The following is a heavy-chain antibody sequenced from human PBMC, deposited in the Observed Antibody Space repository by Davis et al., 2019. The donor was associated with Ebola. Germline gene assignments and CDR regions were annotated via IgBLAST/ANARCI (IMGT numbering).Heavy chain of an antibody. V-gene: IGHV3-7*01. Sequence: PWGSLTLSCAASGFTFSSYWMSWARQAPGQALAWVANIKQDGSEKYYVDSVKGRFTIPSDNANNSLYLQMNSLRAEDTAVYYCASRGTPGSPFGWFDPWGQGTLVTVSS. J-gene: IGHJ5*02. CDR2: IKQDGSEK. CDR3: ASRGTPGSPFGWFDP. D-gene: IGHD1-26*01. CDR1: GFTFSSYW.